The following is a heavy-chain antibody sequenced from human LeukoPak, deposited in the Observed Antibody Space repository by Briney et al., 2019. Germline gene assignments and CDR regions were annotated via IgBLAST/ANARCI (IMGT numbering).Heavy chain of an antibody. D-gene: IGHD2-2*01. CDR3: VRRRCSSTSCFFDY. CDR1: GFTFNSYW. CDR2: IKQDGSEK. V-gene: IGHV3-7*01. Sequence: GGSLRLSCVASGFTFNSYWMNWVRQVPGKGLEWVANIKQDGSEKYYVDSVKGRFTISRDNAKNSLYLQMNSLRAEDTAVYYCVRRRCSSTSCFFDYWGQGTLVTVSS. J-gene: IGHJ4*02.